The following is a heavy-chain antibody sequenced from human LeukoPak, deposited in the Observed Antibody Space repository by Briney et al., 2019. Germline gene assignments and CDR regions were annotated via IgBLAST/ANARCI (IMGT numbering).Heavy chain of an antibody. Sequence: ASVKVSCKAPGYTFTGYYMHWVRQAPGQGLEWMGWINPNSGGTNYAQKFQGRVTMTRDTSISTAYMELSRLRSDDTAVYYCARGGGSGWSYYFDYWGQGTLVTVSS. CDR1: GYTFTGYY. V-gene: IGHV1-2*02. J-gene: IGHJ4*02. D-gene: IGHD6-19*01. CDR3: ARGGGSGWSYYFDY. CDR2: INPNSGGT.